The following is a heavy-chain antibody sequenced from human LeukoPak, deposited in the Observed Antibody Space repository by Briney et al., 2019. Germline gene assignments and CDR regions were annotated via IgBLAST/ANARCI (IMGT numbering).Heavy chain of an antibody. J-gene: IGHJ6*02. Sequence: SETLSLTCTVSGGSVSSSGYYWGWIRQPPGKGLEWIGSISSGGSTHYIPSLKSRVTISVDTPKNQFSLKLSSVTAADTAVYYCARPIAVAGKAGRYYYYGMDVWGQGTTVTVSS. D-gene: IGHD6-19*01. CDR1: GGSVSSSGYY. V-gene: IGHV4-39*01. CDR3: ARPIAVAGKAGRYYYYGMDV. CDR2: ISSGGST.